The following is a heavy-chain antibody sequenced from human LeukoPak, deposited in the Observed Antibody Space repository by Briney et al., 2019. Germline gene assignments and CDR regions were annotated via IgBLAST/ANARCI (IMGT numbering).Heavy chain of an antibody. V-gene: IGHV4-31*03. D-gene: IGHD6-13*01. Sequence: PSQTLSLTCTVSGGSISSDGYYWSRIRQHPGKGLEWIGAIYYTGSTYYNPSLKSRATISVDTSKNHFSLKLTPVTAADTAVYYCARGTGGAAAADFDPWGQGTLVTVSS. CDR2: IYYTGST. CDR1: GGSISSDGYY. J-gene: IGHJ5*02. CDR3: ARGTGGAAAADFDP.